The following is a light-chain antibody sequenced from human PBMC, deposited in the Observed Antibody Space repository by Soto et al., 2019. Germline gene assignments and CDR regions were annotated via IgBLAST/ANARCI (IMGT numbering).Light chain of an antibody. CDR3: QQYNPYSPWT. CDR2: KAS. Sequence: DIHMTHSPPTLSASVGDRVTISFRASQSTTGWLAWFQQKPGKAPKLLISKASKLESGVPSRFSGSGSGTDFTLTISGLQPDDFATYYCQQYNPYSPWTFGQGTKVDIK. CDR1: QSTTGW. V-gene: IGKV1-5*03. J-gene: IGKJ1*01.